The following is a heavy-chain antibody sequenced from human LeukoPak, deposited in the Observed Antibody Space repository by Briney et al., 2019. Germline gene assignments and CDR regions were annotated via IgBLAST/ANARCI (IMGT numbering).Heavy chain of an antibody. Sequence: ASVKVSCKALGYTFTSNYVIWVRQAPGQGPEWVGWTDPNNGATYYAQQFQGRVTMARDTSSTTVYMELDSLTSDDTAVYYCARDLKDDGFGAEGSLDFWGQGTLVTVSS. CDR3: ARDLKDDGFGAEGSLDF. D-gene: IGHD3-10*01. CDR2: TDPNNGAT. CDR1: GYTFTSNY. V-gene: IGHV1-2*02. J-gene: IGHJ4*02.